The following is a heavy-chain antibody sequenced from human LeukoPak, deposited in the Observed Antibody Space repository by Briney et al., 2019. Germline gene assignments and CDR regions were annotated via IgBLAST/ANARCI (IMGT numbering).Heavy chain of an antibody. CDR2: ISSSSSTI. V-gene: IGHV3-48*02. Sequence: GGSLRLSCAASGFTFSSYSLNWVRQAPGKGLEWDSYISSSSSTIYYADSVKGRFTISRDNAKNSPYLQMNSLRDEDTAVYYCARGGGSSSWYTDYWGQGTLVTVSS. CDR3: ARGGGSSSWYTDY. D-gene: IGHD6-13*01. CDR1: GFTFSSYS. J-gene: IGHJ4*02.